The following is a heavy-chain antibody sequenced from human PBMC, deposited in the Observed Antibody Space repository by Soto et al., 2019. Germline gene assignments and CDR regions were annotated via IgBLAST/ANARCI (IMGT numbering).Heavy chain of an antibody. CDR1: GGSFSGYY. J-gene: IGHJ5*02. V-gene: IGHV4-34*01. Sequence: PSETLSLTCAVYGGSFSGYYWSWIRQPPGKGLEWIGEINHSGSTNYNPSLKSRVTISVDTSKNQFSLKLSSVTAADTAVYYCARPGITMVRGGNWFDPWGQGTLVTVSS. CDR3: ARPGITMVRGGNWFDP. CDR2: INHSGST. D-gene: IGHD3-10*01.